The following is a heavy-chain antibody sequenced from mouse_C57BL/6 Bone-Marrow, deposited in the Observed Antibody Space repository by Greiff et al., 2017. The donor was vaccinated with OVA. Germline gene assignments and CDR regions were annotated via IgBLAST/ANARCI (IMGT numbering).Heavy chain of an antibody. CDR3: ATPPY. CDR1: GYAFSSSW. CDR2: IYPGDGDP. J-gene: IGHJ3*01. Sequence: VQLQQSGPELVQPGASVKISCKASGYAFSSSWLNWVKQRPGTGLEWIGRIYPGDGDPNYNGKFKGKATLTADKSSSTAYMQLSSLTSEDSAVYFCATPPYWGQGTLVTVSA. V-gene: IGHV1-82*01.